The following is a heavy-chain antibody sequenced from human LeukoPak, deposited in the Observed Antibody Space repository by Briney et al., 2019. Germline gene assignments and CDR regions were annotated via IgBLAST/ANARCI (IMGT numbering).Heavy chain of an antibody. J-gene: IGHJ6*03. V-gene: IGHV3-7*04. CDR3: ARVQQPLYYYMDV. D-gene: IGHD6-13*01. Sequence: GGSLRLSCAASGFTFSSYWMSWVRQAPGKGLEWVANIKQDGSEKYYVDSVKDRFTISRDNAKNSLYLQMNSLRAEDTAVYYCARVQQPLYYYMDVWGKGTTVTVSS. CDR2: IKQDGSEK. CDR1: GFTFSSYW.